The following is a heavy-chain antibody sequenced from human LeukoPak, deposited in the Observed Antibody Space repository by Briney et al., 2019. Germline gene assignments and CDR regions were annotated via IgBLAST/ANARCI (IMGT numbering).Heavy chain of an antibody. Sequence: GGSLRLSCAASGFTFSTYGMHWVRQAPGKGLEWVAVISYDGSNKYYADPVKGRFTISRDNSKNTLYLQMNSLRAEDTAVYYCAKDVREYSYGLFDYWGQGTLVTVSS. V-gene: IGHV3-30*18. D-gene: IGHD5-18*01. CDR1: GFTFSTYG. CDR3: AKDVREYSYGLFDY. CDR2: ISYDGSNK. J-gene: IGHJ4*02.